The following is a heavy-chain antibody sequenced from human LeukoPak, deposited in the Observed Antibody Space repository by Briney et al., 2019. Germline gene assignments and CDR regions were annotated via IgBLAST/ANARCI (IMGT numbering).Heavy chain of an antibody. CDR2: ISYDGSNK. CDR3: ARDDYGPPYYYGMDV. Sequence: PGGSLRLSCAASGFTFSSYAMHWVRQAPGKGLEWVAVISYDGSNKYYADSVKGRFTISRDNSKNTLYLQMNSLRAEDTAVYYCARDDYGPPYYYGMDVWGQGTTVTVSS. CDR1: GFTFSSYA. V-gene: IGHV3-30*04. J-gene: IGHJ6*02. D-gene: IGHD4-17*01.